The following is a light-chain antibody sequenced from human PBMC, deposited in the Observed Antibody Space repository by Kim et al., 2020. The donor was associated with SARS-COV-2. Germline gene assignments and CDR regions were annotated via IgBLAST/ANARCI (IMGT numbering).Light chain of an antibody. V-gene: IGKV3-15*01. CDR2: SMS. CDR1: QYISDN. CDR3: QQYNSWPRT. Sequence: VSPGQGVTLSCKASQYISDNLAWYQQKLGQPPRPLIYSMSTRATGVPARFSGSGSGIDFTLTINSLQSEDFAAYYCQQYNSWPRTFGQGTKVEIK. J-gene: IGKJ1*01.